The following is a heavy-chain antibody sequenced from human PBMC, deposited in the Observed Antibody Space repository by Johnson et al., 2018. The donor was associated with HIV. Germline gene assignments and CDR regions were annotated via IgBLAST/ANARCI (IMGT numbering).Heavy chain of an antibody. CDR2: IYSGGST. V-gene: IGHV3-66*01. CDR1: GFTVSSNY. CDR3: ARTRHYYEAFDI. Sequence: MLLVESGGGLVQPGGSLRLSCAASGFTVSSNYMSWVRQAPGKGLEWVSVIYSGGSTYYADPVKGRFTISRDNSKNTLYLQMNSLRAEDTAVYYCARTRHYYEAFDIWGQGTMVTVSS. J-gene: IGHJ3*02. D-gene: IGHD3-10*01.